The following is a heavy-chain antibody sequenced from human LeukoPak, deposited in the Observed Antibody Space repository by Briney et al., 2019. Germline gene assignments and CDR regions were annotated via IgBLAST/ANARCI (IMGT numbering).Heavy chain of an antibody. CDR2: IRSKAYGGTT. D-gene: IGHD2-21*02. Sequence: GGSLRLSCAASGFTFITFSMNWVRQAPGKGLEWVGFIRSKAYGGTTEYAASVKGRFTISRDDSKSIAYLQMNSLKTEDTAVYYCTGDCGGDCYSGYWGQGTLVAVSS. CDR3: TGDCGGDCYSGY. CDR1: GFTFITFS. J-gene: IGHJ4*02. V-gene: IGHV3-49*04.